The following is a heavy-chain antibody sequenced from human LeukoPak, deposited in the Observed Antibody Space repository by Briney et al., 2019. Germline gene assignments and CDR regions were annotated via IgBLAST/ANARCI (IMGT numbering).Heavy chain of an antibody. CDR1: GGTFSSYA. V-gene: IGHV1-2*02. J-gene: IGHJ4*02. CDR3: ARRKIAVAALDY. CDR2: INPNSGGT. Sequence: ASVKVSCKASGGTFSSYAISWVRQAPGQGLEWMGWINPNSGGTNYAQKFQGRVTMTRDTSISTAYMELSRLRSDDTAVYYCARRKIAVAALDYWGQGTLVTVSS. D-gene: IGHD6-19*01.